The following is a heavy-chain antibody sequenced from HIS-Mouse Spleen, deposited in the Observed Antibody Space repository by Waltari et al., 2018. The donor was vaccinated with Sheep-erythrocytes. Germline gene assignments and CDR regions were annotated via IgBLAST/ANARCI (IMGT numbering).Heavy chain of an antibody. J-gene: IGHJ4*02. CDR1: GFTFSSYS. D-gene: IGHD1-26*01. V-gene: IGHV3-21*01. CDR2: ISSSSSYI. Sequence: AGFTFSSYSMNWVRQSPGKGLEWVSSISSSSSYIYYADSVKGRFTISRDNANNSLYLQMNSLRAEETAVYYCARVASGATFDYWGQGTLVTVSS. CDR3: ARVASGATFDY.